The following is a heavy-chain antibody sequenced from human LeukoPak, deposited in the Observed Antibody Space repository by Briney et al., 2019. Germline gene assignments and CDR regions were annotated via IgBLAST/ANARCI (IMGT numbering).Heavy chain of an antibody. CDR3: ARGALSRSLTGDLHYYMDV. CDR1: GGTFSSYA. V-gene: IGHV1-69*04. D-gene: IGHD7-27*01. J-gene: IGHJ6*03. CDR2: IIPILGIA. Sequence: ASVKVSCKASGGTFSSYAISRVRQAPGQGLEWMGRIIPILGIANYAQKFQGRVTITADKSTSTAYMELSSLRSEDTAVYYCARGALSRSLTGDLHYYMDVWGKGTTVTVSS.